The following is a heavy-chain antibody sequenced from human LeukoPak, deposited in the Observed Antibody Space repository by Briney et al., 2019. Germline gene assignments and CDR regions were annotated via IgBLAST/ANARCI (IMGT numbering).Heavy chain of an antibody. D-gene: IGHD2-2*01. Sequence: GGSLRLSCAASGFTVSTYYMTWVRQAPGKGLECVSANSGGSTYYADSVKGRFTVSRDNSKNTLYLQMNSLRAEDTAMYYCARGLGYCTSTTCLLPFDYWGQGTLVTVSS. V-gene: IGHV3-53*01. J-gene: IGHJ4*02. CDR3: ARGLGYCTSTTCLLPFDY. CDR1: GFTVSTYY. CDR2: NSGGST.